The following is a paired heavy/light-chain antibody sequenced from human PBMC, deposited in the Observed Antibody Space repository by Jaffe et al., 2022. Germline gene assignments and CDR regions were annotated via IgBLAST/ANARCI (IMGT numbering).Heavy chain of an antibody. D-gene: IGHD4-4*01. Sequence: EVQLVQSGAEVKKPGESLKISCKGSGYSFSKYWIAWVRQMPGKGLDWMGIMWPTDSDAKYSPSFQGQVTISADTSISTSYLQWSSLTASDTAMYYCVRFRGGGDDYNYFDYWGQGTLVTVSS. V-gene: IGHV5-51*03. CDR3: VRFRGGGDDYNYFDY. CDR2: MWPTDSDA. J-gene: IGHJ4*02. CDR1: GYSFSKYW.
Light chain of an antibody. Sequence: EIVMTQSPATLSVSPGERATLSCRASQSVRSRLAWYQKKPGQAPRLLIYGASTRATGIPARFSGSGSGTEFSLTISSLQSEDFAVYYCLQHDKWPTWTFGQGTKVEIK. CDR1: QSVRSR. V-gene: IGKV3D-15*01. J-gene: IGKJ1*01. CDR3: LQHDKWPTWT. CDR2: GAS.